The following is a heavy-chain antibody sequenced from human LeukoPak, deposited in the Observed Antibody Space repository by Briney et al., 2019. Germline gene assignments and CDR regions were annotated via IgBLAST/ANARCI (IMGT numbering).Heavy chain of an antibody. J-gene: IGHJ4*02. CDR1: GFTFSSHS. V-gene: IGHV3-21*01. D-gene: IGHD1-26*01. CDR2: ISSSSSYI. CDR3: ARGLYGSPGDY. Sequence: GGSLRLSCAASGFTFSSHSMNWVRQAPGKGLEWVSSISSSSSYIYYADSVKGRFTISRDNAKNTLYLQMNSLRAEDTAVYYCARGLYGSPGDYWGQGTLVTVSS.